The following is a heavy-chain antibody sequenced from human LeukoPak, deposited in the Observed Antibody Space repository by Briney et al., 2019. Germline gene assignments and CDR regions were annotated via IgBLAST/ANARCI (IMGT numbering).Heavy chain of an antibody. Sequence: RAGGSLRLSCAASGFTFDDYGMSWVRQAPGKGLEWVSGINLNGGSTGYADSVKGRFTISRDNAKNSLYLQMNSLRAEDTALYYCAGYYVWGSYRYKGGAFDIWGQGTMVTVSS. CDR1: GFTFDDYG. D-gene: IGHD3-16*02. CDR2: INLNGGST. CDR3: AGYYVWGSYRYKGGAFDI. V-gene: IGHV3-20*04. J-gene: IGHJ3*02.